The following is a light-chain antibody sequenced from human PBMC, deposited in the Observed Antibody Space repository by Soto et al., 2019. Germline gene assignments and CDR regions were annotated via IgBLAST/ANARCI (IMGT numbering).Light chain of an antibody. V-gene: IGKV1-5*03. CDR1: QSISTW. Sequence: DIQMTQSPPALSASVGDRVNITCRASQSISTWLAWYQQKPGEAPKLLMYKASSLDSGVPSRFSGSGSGTEFTLNISGLQPEDLATYYCQQYNSYAFSFGPGTKVDNK. CDR3: QQYNSYAFS. J-gene: IGKJ3*01. CDR2: KAS.